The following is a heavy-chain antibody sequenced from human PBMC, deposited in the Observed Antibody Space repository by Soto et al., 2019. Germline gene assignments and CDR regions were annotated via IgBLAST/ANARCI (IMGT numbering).Heavy chain of an antibody. V-gene: IGHV3-23*01. CDR2: ITGSGSST. CDR3: AKDLYGDYGGVDY. D-gene: IGHD4-17*01. Sequence: EVQLLDSGGGLVQPGGSLRLSCAASGFTFRTYAMSWVRQAPGKGLEWVSTITGSGSSTYYADSVKGRFTISRDNSKNTLSLQMNSLRAEDTAVYYCAKDLYGDYGGVDYWGQGTLVTVSS. J-gene: IGHJ4*02. CDR1: GFTFRTYA.